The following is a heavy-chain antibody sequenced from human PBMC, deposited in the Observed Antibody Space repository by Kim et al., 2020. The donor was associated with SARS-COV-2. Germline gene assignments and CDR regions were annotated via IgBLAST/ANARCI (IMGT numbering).Heavy chain of an antibody. J-gene: IGHJ4*02. D-gene: IGHD6-13*01. V-gene: IGHV3-30*18. Sequence: GGSLRLSCAASGFTFSSYAMHWVRQAPGKGLEWVTVISYNGNNKYYADSVKGRFTISRDNSKNTLYLQMNSLRAEDTAIYYCAKDLGQPYDSNWYGVDYWGQGTLVTVSS. CDR3: AKDLGQPYDSNWYGVDY. CDR2: ISYNGNNK. CDR1: GFTFSSYA.